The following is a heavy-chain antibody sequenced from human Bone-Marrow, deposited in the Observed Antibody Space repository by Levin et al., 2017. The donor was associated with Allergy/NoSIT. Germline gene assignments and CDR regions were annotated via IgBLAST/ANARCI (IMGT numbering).Heavy chain of an antibody. V-gene: IGHV1-18*01. Sequence: ASVKVSCKASGYTFTSNAIGWVRQAPGQGLEWMGWINSYNGNANYAQKFQGRVTITTDTSTSTTYMELRSLRSDDTAVYFCARVLIGYGNWFDPWGQGTLVTVSS. CDR2: INSYNGNA. D-gene: IGHD3-9*01. CDR1: GYTFTSNA. J-gene: IGHJ5*02. CDR3: ARVLIGYGNWFDP.